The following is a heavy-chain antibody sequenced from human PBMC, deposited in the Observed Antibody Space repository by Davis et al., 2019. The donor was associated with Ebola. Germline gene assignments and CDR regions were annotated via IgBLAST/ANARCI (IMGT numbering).Heavy chain of an antibody. CDR2: ISDTGTT. CDR3: AKKGLTTTDFDS. D-gene: IGHD1-1*01. Sequence: PGGSLRLSCATSGFPFSNYAMHWVRQAPGKGLEWVSVISDTGTTYYADSVKGRFTISRDNSKSTLFLEMNSLRAEDTAVYYCAKKGLTTTDFDSWGQGTLVTVSS. V-gene: IGHV3-23*01. J-gene: IGHJ4*02. CDR1: GFPFSNYA.